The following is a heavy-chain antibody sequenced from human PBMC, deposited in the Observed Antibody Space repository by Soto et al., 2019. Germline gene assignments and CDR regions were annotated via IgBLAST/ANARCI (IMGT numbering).Heavy chain of an antibody. V-gene: IGHV3-30*18. Sequence: GGSLRLSCAASGLTFSSYGMHWVRQAPGKGLEWVAVISYDGSNKYYADSVKGRFTISRDNSKNTLYLQMNSLRAEDTAVYYCAKDQYPGIAAAGTSFYDYWGQGTLVTVSS. CDR1: GLTFSSYG. D-gene: IGHD6-13*01. CDR2: ISYDGSNK. J-gene: IGHJ4*02. CDR3: AKDQYPGIAAAGTSFYDY.